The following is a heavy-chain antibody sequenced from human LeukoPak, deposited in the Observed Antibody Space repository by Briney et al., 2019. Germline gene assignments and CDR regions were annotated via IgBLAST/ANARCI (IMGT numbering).Heavy chain of an antibody. D-gene: IGHD6-19*01. J-gene: IGHJ4*02. CDR2: IYYGGST. V-gene: IGHV4-31*03. Sequence: SETLSLTCTVSGGSISSGGYYWSWIRQHPGKGLEWIGYIYYGGSTYYNPSLKSRVTISVDTSKNQFSLKLSSVTAADTAVYYCASLSGWYSQPDGYYFDYWGQGTLVTVSS. CDR3: ASLSGWYSQPDGYYFDY. CDR1: GGSISSGGYY.